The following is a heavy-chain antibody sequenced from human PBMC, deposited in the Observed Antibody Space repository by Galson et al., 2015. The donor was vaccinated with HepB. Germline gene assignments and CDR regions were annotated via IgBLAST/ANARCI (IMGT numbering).Heavy chain of an antibody. CDR1: GYTFTYRY. CDR2: ITPFNGNT. Sequence: SVKVSCKASGYTFTYRYLHWVRQAPGQALEWMGWITPFNGNTNYAQKFQDRVTITRDRSMSTAYMELSSLRSEDTAMYYCASPADYYGSGEPAFDIWGQGTMVTVSS. CDR3: ASPADYYGSGEPAFDI. J-gene: IGHJ3*02. D-gene: IGHD3-10*01. V-gene: IGHV1-45*02.